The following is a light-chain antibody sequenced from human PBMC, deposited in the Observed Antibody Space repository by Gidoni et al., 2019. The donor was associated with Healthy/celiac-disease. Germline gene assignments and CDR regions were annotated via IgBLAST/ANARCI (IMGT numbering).Light chain of an antibody. V-gene: IGKV3-15*01. CDR3: QQYNNWPPYT. CDR1: QSVSSN. Sequence: VMTQSPATLSVSPGERATLSCRASQSVSSNLAWYQQKPGQAPRLLISGASTRATGIPARFSGSGSGTEFTLTISSLQSEDFAFYYCQQYNNWPPYTFXQXTKLEIK. CDR2: GAS. J-gene: IGKJ2*01.